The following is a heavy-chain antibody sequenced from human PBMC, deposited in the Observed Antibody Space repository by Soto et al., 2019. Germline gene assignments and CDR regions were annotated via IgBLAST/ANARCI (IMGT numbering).Heavy chain of an antibody. CDR1: GYTFTSYY. D-gene: IGHD4-17*01. CDR3: ARFLANGDRNDPLAI. Sequence: ASVKVSCKASGYTFTSYYMHWVRQAPGQGLEWMGIINPSGGSTSYAQKFQGRVTMTRDTSTSTVYMELSSLRSEDTAVYYCARFLANGDRNDPLAIWGQGTMVTVSS. V-gene: IGHV1-46*01. J-gene: IGHJ3*02. CDR2: INPSGGST.